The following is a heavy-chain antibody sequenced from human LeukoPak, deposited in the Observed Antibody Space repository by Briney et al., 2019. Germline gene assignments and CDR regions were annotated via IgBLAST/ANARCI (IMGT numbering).Heavy chain of an antibody. CDR1: GGTFSSYA. V-gene: IGHV1-69*04. D-gene: IGHD3-3*01. Sequence: WASVKVSCKASGGTFSSYAISWVRQAPGQGLEWMGRIIPILGIANYAQKFQGRVTITADKSTSTAYMELSSLRSEDTAVYYCARDRVSDFWSGYPDYWGQGTLVTVSS. J-gene: IGHJ4*02. CDR3: ARDRVSDFWSGYPDY. CDR2: IIPILGIA.